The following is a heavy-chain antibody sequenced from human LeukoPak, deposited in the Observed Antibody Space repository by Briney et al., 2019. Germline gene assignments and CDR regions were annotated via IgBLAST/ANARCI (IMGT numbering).Heavy chain of an antibody. D-gene: IGHD3-3*01. CDR3: ARHVRTTEIFGVVDY. V-gene: IGHV4-59*01. J-gene: IGHJ4*02. CDR1: GGSISGYY. CDR2: IYYSGST. Sequence: PSETLSLTCTVSGGSISGYYWSWIRQPPGKGLEWIGYIYYSGSTNYNPSLKSRVTISVDTSKNQFSLKLSSVTAADTAVYYCARHVRTTEIFGVVDYWGQGTLVTVSS.